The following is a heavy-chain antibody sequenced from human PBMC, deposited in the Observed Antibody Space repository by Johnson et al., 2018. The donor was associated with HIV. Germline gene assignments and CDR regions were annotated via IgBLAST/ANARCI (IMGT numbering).Heavy chain of an antibody. J-gene: IGHJ3*02. Sequence: VQLVESGGGVVQRGGSLRLACAASGFIFSSYGMHWVRQAPGKGLEWVAFIRFDGSNKFYADSVKGRFTLSRDNSKNTLYLQMNSLRAEDTAVYYCAKQHEQLVEPDAFDIWGQGTMVTVSS. CDR1: GFIFSSYG. D-gene: IGHD6-6*01. V-gene: IGHV3-30*02. CDR2: IRFDGSNK. CDR3: AKQHEQLVEPDAFDI.